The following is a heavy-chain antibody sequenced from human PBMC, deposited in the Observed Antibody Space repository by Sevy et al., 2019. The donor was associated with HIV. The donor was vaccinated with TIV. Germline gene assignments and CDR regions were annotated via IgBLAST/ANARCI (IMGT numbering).Heavy chain of an antibody. CDR3: ARAGRYYDSSQYFDY. CDR1: GYTFTSYY. CDR2: INPSGGST. Sequence: ASVKVSCKASGYTFTSYYMHWVRQAPGQGLEWMGIINPSGGSTSYAQKFQGRVTMTRETSTSTVYMELSSLRSEDTAVYYCARAGRYYDSSQYFDYWGQGTLVTVSS. D-gene: IGHD3-22*01. J-gene: IGHJ4*02. V-gene: IGHV1-46*03.